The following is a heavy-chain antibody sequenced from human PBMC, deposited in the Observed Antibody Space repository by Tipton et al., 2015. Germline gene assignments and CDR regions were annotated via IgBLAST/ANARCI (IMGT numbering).Heavy chain of an antibody. D-gene: IGHD6-19*01. CDR2: NNHGGST. V-gene: IGHV4-34*01. CDR1: GGAFSDYY. J-gene: IGHJ6*02. Sequence: TLSLTCAVYGGAFSDYYLGWIRQSPGEGVGGVGGNNHGGSTNYNPSLKSRVTISVDTSKNQFSLKLNSVTAADTAVYYCAREAVARYYYGMDVWGQGTTVTVSS. CDR3: AREAVARYYYGMDV.